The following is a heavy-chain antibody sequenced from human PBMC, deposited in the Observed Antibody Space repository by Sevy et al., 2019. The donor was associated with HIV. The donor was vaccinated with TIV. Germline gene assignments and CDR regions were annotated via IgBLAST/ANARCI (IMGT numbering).Heavy chain of an antibody. CDR1: GFTLSSYW. V-gene: IGHV3-7*04. CDR3: VRVRAFLLFGELPRYRFDS. D-gene: IGHD3-10*01. Sequence: GGSLRLSCVASGFTLSSYWMSWVRQVPGQGLEWVADINQDGSDKNYLDSVKGRFTISRDNAKKSLYLQMNNLRVEDTALYYCVRVRAFLLFGELPRYRFDSWGQGTLLTVSS. J-gene: IGHJ4*02. CDR2: INQDGSDK.